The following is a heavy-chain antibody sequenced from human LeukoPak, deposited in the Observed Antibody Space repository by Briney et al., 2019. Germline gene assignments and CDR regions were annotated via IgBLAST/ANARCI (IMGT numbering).Heavy chain of an antibody. J-gene: IGHJ4*02. V-gene: IGHV3-11*03. CDR3: ARMYYYGGSGRHFDY. D-gene: IGHD3-10*01. Sequence: SLRLSCAASGFTVSTNYMSWIRQPPGEGLEWVSYISMSGHYTNYADSEKGRFTISRDNSKNSLSLQMNSLRAEATAVYYCARMYYYGGSGRHFDYWGQGTLVTVS. CDR1: GFTVSTNY. CDR2: ISMSGHYT.